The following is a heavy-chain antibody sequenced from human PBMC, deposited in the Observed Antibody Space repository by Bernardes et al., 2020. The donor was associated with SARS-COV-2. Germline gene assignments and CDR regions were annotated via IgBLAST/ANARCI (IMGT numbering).Heavy chain of an antibody. J-gene: IGHJ4*02. V-gene: IGHV3-64D*06. CDR2: MSNHGVGT. CDR3: VAALSDSGAYSFGV. CDR1: GFTFSSYA. Sequence: GGSLRLSCSASGFTFSSYAMHWVRQAPGKGLEYIGAMSNHGVGTDYADSVKGRFIISRDNSKSTLYLQMSSLRAEDTALYYCVAALSDSGAYSFGVWGQGTLVTVSS. D-gene: IGHD3-3*01.